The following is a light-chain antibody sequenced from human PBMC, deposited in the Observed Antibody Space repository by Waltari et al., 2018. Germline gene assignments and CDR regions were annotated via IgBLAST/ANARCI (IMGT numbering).Light chain of an antibody. CDR3: YAYAGTRGV. CDR2: EAN. Sequence: QSALTQPASVSGSPGQSITISCTGTSSDIASYNLVSWYQQHPGKAPKVIIYEANKRPSVVASHVYGSKAGNTASLTISGPQAEDEAKYYCYAYAGTRGVFGTGTKVTVL. CDR1: SSDIASYNL. V-gene: IGLV2-23*01. J-gene: IGLJ1*01.